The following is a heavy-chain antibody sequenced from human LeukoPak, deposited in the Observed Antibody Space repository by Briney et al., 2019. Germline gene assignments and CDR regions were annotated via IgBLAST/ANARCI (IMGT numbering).Heavy chain of an antibody. V-gene: IGHV6-1*01. CDR1: GDTVSSNSAA. Sequence: SQTLSLTCAISGDTVSSNSAAWSWIRQSPSRGLEWLGRTYFRSKWYNDYAVSVQIRITIKADTSKNQFSLQLNSVTPEDTAVYYCAKGYYGMDVWGQGTTVTVSS. J-gene: IGHJ6*02. CDR2: TYFRSKWYN. CDR3: AKGYYGMDV.